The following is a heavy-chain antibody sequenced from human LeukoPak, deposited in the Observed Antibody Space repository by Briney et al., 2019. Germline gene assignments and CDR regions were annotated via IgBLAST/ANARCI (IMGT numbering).Heavy chain of an antibody. CDR1: RFTFSSYW. D-gene: IGHD1-7*01. J-gene: IGHJ6*02. V-gene: IGHV3-7*01. CDR2: IKQEGREK. Sequence: GGALRLSCAASRFTFSSYWMNWVRQAPGKGLERVANIKQEGREKYYLDSVKGRFTISRDNAKNSLCLQMNRLRAADKAVYYCARDMKLELPASSGHSYGMDVWGQGTTVTVSS. CDR3: ARDMKLELPASSGHSYGMDV.